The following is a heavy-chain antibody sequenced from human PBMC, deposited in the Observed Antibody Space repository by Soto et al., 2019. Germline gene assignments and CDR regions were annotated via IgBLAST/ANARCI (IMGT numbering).Heavy chain of an antibody. CDR1: GYTFTGYY. V-gene: IGHV1-2*04. Sequence: ASVKVSCKASGYTFTGYYMHWVRQAPGQGLEWMGWINPNSGGTNYAQKFQGWVTMTRDTSISTAYMELSRLRSDDTAVYYCARGTLYDFWSGSPLGYYGMDVWGQGTAVTVSS. CDR2: INPNSGGT. D-gene: IGHD3-3*01. CDR3: ARGTLYDFWSGSPLGYYGMDV. J-gene: IGHJ6*02.